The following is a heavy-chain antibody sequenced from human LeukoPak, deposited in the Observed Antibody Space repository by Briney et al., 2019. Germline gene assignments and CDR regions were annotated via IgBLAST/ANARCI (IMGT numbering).Heavy chain of an antibody. CDR1: GYTFTSYD. J-gene: IGHJ6*03. Sequence: GASVKVSCKASGYTFTSYDINWVRQATGQGLEWMGWMNPNSGNTGYAQKFQGRVTMTRNTSISTAYMELSSLRSEDTAVYYCAIRYGSGEKYYYYYMGVWGKGTTVTVSS. CDR2: MNPNSGNT. CDR3: AIRYGSGEKYYYYYMGV. D-gene: IGHD3-10*01. V-gene: IGHV1-8*01.